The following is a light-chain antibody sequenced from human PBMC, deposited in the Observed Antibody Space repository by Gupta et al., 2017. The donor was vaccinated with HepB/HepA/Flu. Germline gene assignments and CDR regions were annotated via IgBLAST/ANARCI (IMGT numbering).Light chain of an antibody. V-gene: IGLV3-25*03. Sequence: SDELTQPPPVSVSPGQTARVTCSGDTLSRHYTYWYQLRSGQDPLFIIVQDKGRPAGVLELFSASSSGTTAAMTIRYYQAEDADDYSCQSLDASGRVFGRGTKLTVL. CDR1: TLSRHY. CDR2: QDK. CDR3: QSLDASGRV. J-gene: IGLJ3*02.